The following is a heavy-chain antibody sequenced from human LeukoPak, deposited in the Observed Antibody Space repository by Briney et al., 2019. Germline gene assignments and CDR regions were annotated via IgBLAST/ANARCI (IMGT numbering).Heavy chain of an antibody. CDR2: ISGRGVTT. J-gene: IGHJ4*02. D-gene: IGHD5-12*01. Sequence: GGSLRLSCAASGFTFINYAMSWVRQAPGKGLEWVSIISGRGVTTDHADSVKGRFTISRDNSENTLYLQMNSLRAEDTAIYYCARRIVAIRVFDYSGQGTLVHVSS. CDR3: ARRIVAIRVFDY. CDR1: GFTFINYA. V-gene: IGHV3-23*01.